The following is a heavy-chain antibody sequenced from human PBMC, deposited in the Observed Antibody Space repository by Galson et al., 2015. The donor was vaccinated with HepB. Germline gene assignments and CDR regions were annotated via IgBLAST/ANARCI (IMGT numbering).Heavy chain of an antibody. J-gene: IGHJ4*02. D-gene: IGHD1-26*01. CDR2: ISYDGSNK. CDR3: AKDLRGSYN. V-gene: IGHV3-30*18. CDR1: GFTFSSYG. Sequence: SLRLSCAASGFTFSSYGMHWVRQAPGKGLEWVAVISYDGSNKYYADSVKGRFTISRDNSKNTLYLQMNSLRAEDTAVYYCAKDLRGSYNWGQGTLVTVSS.